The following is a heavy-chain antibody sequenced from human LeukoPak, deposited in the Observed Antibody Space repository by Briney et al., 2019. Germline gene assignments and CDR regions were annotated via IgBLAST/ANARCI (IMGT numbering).Heavy chain of an antibody. J-gene: IGHJ5*02. V-gene: IGHV3-23*01. CDR3: AKAPAARGVNHWFDP. CDR2: ISGSGGST. D-gene: IGHD3-10*01. Sequence: GGSLRLSCAASGFTFSSYAMSWVRQAPGKGLEWVSAISGSGGSTYYADSVKGRFTISRDNSKNTLYLQMNSLRAEDTAVYYCAKAPAARGVNHWFDPWGQGTLVTVSS. CDR1: GFTFSSYA.